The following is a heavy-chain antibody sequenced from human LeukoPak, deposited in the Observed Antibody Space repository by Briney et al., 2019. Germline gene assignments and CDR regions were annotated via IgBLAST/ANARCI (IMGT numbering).Heavy chain of an antibody. V-gene: IGHV3-23*01. D-gene: IGHD5-18*01. CDR3: TKGTIWLPFDY. Sequence: GGSLRLSCAASGFTFSSYSMTWVRQAPGKGLEWVSAISGSGGSTYYADSVKGRFTISRDNSKSTLYLQMNSLRAEDTAVYYCTKGTIWLPFDYWGQGTLVTVSS. J-gene: IGHJ4*02. CDR1: GFTFSSYS. CDR2: ISGSGGST.